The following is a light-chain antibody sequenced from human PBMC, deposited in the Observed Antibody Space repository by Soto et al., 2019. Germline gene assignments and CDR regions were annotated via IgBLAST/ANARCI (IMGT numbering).Light chain of an antibody. J-gene: IGLJ1*01. CDR1: SSDVGGYNY. CDR3: NSYSGPKTFV. V-gene: IGLV2-8*01. CDR2: EVT. Sequence: QSALTQPPSASGSPGQSVTISCTGTSSDVGGYNYVSWYQQHPGKVPKLMIYEVTKRPSGVPDRFSGSKSGNTASLTVSGLQAEGEADYYCNSYSGPKTFVFGTGTKLTVL.